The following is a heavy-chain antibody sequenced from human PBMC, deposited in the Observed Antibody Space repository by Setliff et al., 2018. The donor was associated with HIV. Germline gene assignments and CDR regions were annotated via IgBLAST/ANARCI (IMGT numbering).Heavy chain of an antibody. D-gene: IGHD1-26*01. J-gene: IGHJ4*02. CDR2: MSTGGGIK. CDR3: VRDPIEGSPDYFDY. Sequence: PGGSLRLSCAATGFTFSSYVLHWVRQAPGKGLEWVAVMSTGGGIKICADSVKGRFTISRDNSRNTLFLQMNSLRPEDTATYYCVRDPIEGSPDYFDYWGQGALVTVSS. V-gene: IGHV3-30-3*01. CDR1: GFTFSSYV.